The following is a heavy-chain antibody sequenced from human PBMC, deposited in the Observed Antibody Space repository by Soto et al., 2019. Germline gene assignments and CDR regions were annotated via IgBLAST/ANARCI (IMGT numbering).Heavy chain of an antibody. CDR1: GFTFSSYG. Sequence: GGSLRLSCAASGFTFSSYGMHWVRQAPGKGLEWVAVIWYDGSNKYYADSVKGRFTISRDNSKNTLYLQMNSLRAEDTAVYYCARRLRSVAAAGKSSYYYGMDVWGQGTTVTVSS. J-gene: IGHJ6*02. CDR2: IWYDGSNK. CDR3: ARRLRSVAAAGKSSYYYGMDV. V-gene: IGHV3-33*01. D-gene: IGHD6-13*01.